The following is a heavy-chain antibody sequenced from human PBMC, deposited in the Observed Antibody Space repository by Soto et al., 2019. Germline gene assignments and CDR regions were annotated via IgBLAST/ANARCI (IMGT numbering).Heavy chain of an antibody. D-gene: IGHD3-3*01. CDR2: ISGSGGST. CDR3: AKVEANHYDYYYMDG. CDR1: GFTFSSYA. Sequence: GGSLRLSCAASGFTFSSYAMSWVLQAPGKGLEWVSAISGSGGSTYYADSVKGRFTISRDNSKNTLYLQMNSLRAEDTAVYYCAKVEANHYDYYYMDGWGKGTTLTVSS. J-gene: IGHJ6*03. V-gene: IGHV3-23*01.